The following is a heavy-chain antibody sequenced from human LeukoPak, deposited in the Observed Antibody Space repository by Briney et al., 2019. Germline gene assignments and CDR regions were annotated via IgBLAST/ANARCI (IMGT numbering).Heavy chain of an antibody. CDR1: GITFSSFW. CDR3: ASGWGMVV. V-gene: IGHV3-7*05. D-gene: IGHD2-15*01. Sequence: GGPLRLSCAASGITFSSFWMSWVRQAPGKGLEWVANIKQDGSEKYNVDSVKGRFTTSRDNAKNSLYLQMNSRRAEDTAVYYCASGWGMVVGGQGATVTVSS. J-gene: IGHJ6*02. CDR2: IKQDGSEK.